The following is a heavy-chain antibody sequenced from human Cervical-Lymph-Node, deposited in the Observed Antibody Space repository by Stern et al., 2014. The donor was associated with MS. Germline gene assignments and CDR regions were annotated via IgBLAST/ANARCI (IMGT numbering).Heavy chain of an antibody. Sequence: QVQLVQSGAEVQKPGSSVKVSCRASGGTFSSSDISWVRQAPGQGLEWMGGIIPIMGTANYAQKYQGRVTITADESTSTAYMELSSLRSEDTAIYYCALGGFGHYFEYWGQGTLVTVSS. J-gene: IGHJ4*02. D-gene: IGHD3-10*01. CDR3: ALGGFGHYFEY. CDR1: GGTFSSSD. CDR2: IIPIMGTA. V-gene: IGHV1-69*12.